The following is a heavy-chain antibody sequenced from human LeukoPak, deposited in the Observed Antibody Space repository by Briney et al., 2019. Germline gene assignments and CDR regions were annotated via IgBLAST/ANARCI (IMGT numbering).Heavy chain of an antibody. CDR3: AKTGRVLRFLEWLDY. CDR2: IRYDGSNK. J-gene: IGHJ4*02. Sequence: PGGSLRLSXAASGFTFSSYGMHWVRQAPGKGLEWVAFIRYDGSNKYYADSVKGRFTISRDNSKNTLYLQMNSLRAEDTAVYYCAKTGRVLRFLEWLDYWGQGTLVTVSS. CDR1: GFTFSSYG. V-gene: IGHV3-30*02. D-gene: IGHD3-3*01.